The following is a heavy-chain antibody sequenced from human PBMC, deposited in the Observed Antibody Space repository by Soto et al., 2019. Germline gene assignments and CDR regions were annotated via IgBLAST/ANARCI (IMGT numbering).Heavy chain of an antibody. CDR1: GFTFSSYA. Sequence: EVQLLESGGGLVQPGGSLRLSCAASGFTFSSYAMSWVRQAPGKGLEWVSAISGSGGTTYYADSVKGRFTISRDNSKNTLYLQMNSLRAEDTAVYYCAKGGYYSNYYVYSMDVCGQGTTVTVSS. CDR3: AKGGYYSNYYVYSMDV. V-gene: IGHV3-23*01. D-gene: IGHD3-3*01. J-gene: IGHJ6*02. CDR2: ISGSGGTT.